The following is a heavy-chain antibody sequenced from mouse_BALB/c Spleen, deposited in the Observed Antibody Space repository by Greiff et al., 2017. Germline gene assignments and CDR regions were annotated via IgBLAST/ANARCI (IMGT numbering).Heavy chain of an antibody. Sequence: QVQLQQSAAELARPGASVKMSCKASGYTFTSYTMHWVKQRPGQGLEWIGYINPSSGYTEYNQKFKDKTTLTADKSSSTAYMQLSSLTSEDSAVYYCARLLSTMITTEPWFAYWGQGTLVTVSA. CDR2: INPSSGYT. V-gene: IGHV1-4*02. CDR1: GYTFTSYT. J-gene: IGHJ3*01. CDR3: ARLLSTMITTEPWFAY. D-gene: IGHD2-4*01.